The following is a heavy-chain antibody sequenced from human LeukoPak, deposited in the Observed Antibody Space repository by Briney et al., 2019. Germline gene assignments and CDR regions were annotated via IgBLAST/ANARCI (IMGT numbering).Heavy chain of an antibody. J-gene: IGHJ3*02. Sequence: SETLSLTCTVSGGSISSYYWSWLRQPAGKGLEWIGRIYTSGSTNYNPSLKSRVTMSVDTSKNQFPLKLSSVTAADTAVYYCARDMGYDSSGYYSYDAFDIWGQGTMVTVSS. CDR2: IYTSGST. V-gene: IGHV4-4*07. CDR3: ARDMGYDSSGYYSYDAFDI. D-gene: IGHD3-22*01. CDR1: GGSISSYY.